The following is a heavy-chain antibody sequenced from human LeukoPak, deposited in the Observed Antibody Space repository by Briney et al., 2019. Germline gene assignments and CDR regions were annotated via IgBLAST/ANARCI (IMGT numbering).Heavy chain of an antibody. CDR2: IYYSGST. CDR1: GGSFSGYY. CDR3: ARASLSRSPYAFDI. D-gene: IGHD6-13*01. V-gene: IGHV4-59*01. Sequence: SETLSLTCAVYGGSFSGYYWSWIRQPPGKGLEWIGYIYYSGSTNYNPSLKSRVTISVDTSKNQFSLKLSSVTAADTAVYYCARASLSRSPYAFDIWGQGTMVTVSS. J-gene: IGHJ3*02.